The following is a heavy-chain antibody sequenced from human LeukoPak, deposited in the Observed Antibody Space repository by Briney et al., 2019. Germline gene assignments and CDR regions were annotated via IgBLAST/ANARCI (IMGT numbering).Heavy chain of an antibody. V-gene: IGHV3-53*01. J-gene: IGHJ4*02. CDR2: IYGVDGT. CDR1: GVTVSSQY. Sequence: GGSLRLSCAASGVTVSSQYMNWVRRAPGKGLEWVSVIYGVDGTSYADSVKGRFTISRGNSKNTVYLQMNSLRAEDTAVYYCASDLLYWGQGTLVTVSS. D-gene: IGHD2-15*01. CDR3: ASDLLY.